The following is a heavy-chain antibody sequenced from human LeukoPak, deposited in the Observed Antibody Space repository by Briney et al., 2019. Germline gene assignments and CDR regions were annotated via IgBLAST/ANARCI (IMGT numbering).Heavy chain of an antibody. CDR3: ARGEGEKVVILPADFDS. CDR1: GYTFTSYY. D-gene: IGHD2/OR15-2a*01. Sequence: ASVKVSCKASGYTFTSYYIHWVRQAPGQGLEWMGIINPSGGSTNYAQKFQGRVTMTRDTSTSTVYMELSSLRSEDTAVYYCARGEGEKVVILPADFDSWGQGTLVTVSS. J-gene: IGHJ4*02. CDR2: INPSGGST. V-gene: IGHV1-46*01.